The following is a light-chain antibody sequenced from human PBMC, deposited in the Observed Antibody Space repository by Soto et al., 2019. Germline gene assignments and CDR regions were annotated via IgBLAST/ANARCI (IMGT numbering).Light chain of an antibody. CDR3: TSWTTSTTRI. CDR2: DVN. J-gene: IGLJ2*01. CDR1: SSDVGAYNY. V-gene: IGLV2-14*01. Sequence: QSALTQPASVSGSPGQSITISCTGTSSDVGAYNYVSWYQQHPGTAPKLMIYDVNIRPSGVSNRFSGSKSGNTASLTISGLQAEADDDYYCTSWTTSTTRIFGRGTKVTVL.